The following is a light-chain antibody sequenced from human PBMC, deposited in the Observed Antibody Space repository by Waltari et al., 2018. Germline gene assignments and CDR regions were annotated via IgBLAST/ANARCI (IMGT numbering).Light chain of an antibody. J-gene: IGLJ1*01. Sequence: SYELTQPPSVSVSPGQTARITCSGDALPKQYACWYQQKPGQAPVLVICKDSERPSGIPERFSGSSSGTTVTLTMSGVQAEDEADYYCQSADSSGTYVFGTGTKVTVL. CDR1: ALPKQY. CDR3: QSADSSGTYV. CDR2: KDS. V-gene: IGLV3-25*03.